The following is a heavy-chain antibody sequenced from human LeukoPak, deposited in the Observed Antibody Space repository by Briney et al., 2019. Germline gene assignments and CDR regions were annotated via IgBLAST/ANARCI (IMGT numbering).Heavy chain of an antibody. CDR2: INPSGGST. D-gene: IGHD4-23*01. CDR3: ARDRNSRISTLRGPTERNAFDI. V-gene: IGHV1-46*01. J-gene: IGHJ3*02. Sequence: ASVKVSCKASGYTFTSYYMHWVRQAPGQGLEWMGIINPSGGSTSYAQKFQGRVTMTRDTSTSTVYMELSSLRSEDTAVYYCARDRNSRISTLRGPTERNAFDIWAKGQWSPSLQ. CDR1: GYTFTSYY.